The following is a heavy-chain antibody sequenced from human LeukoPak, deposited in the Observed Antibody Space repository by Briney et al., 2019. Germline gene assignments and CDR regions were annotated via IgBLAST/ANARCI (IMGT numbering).Heavy chain of an antibody. CDR2: IYHSGST. Sequence: PSETLSLTCAVSGYSISSSYYWGWIRQPPGKGLEWIGTIYHSGSTHYNPSLKSRVTLSVDTSKNQFSLKLRSVTAADTAVYYCARPGYSYGERGAFDIWGQGTMVTVSS. D-gene: IGHD5-18*01. CDR3: ARPGYSYGERGAFDI. V-gene: IGHV4-38-2*01. CDR1: GYSISSSYY. J-gene: IGHJ3*02.